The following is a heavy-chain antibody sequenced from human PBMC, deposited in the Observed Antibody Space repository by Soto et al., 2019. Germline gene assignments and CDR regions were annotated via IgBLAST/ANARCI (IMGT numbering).Heavy chain of an antibody. J-gene: IGHJ4*02. CDR2: ISGSGGST. D-gene: IGHD3-3*01. CDR1: GFTFSSYA. Sequence: GGSLRLSCAASGFTFSSYAMSWVRQAPGKGLEWVSAISGSGGSTYYADSVKGRFTISRDNSKNTLYLQMNSLRAEDTAVYYCAKEGKIFGVVQTQYYFDYWGQGTLVTVS. V-gene: IGHV3-23*01. CDR3: AKEGKIFGVVQTQYYFDY.